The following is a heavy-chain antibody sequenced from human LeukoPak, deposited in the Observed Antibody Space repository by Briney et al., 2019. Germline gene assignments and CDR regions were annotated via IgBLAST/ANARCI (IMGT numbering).Heavy chain of an antibody. Sequence: GGSLSLTCAASGFTFSSYWMNWVRQPPGKGLEWVANIKQDGSEKYYVDSVKGRFTISRDNAKSSLYLQMNSLRAEDTAVYYCARWSGGFDYWGQGTLVTVSS. CDR3: ARWSGGFDY. CDR1: GFTFSSYW. D-gene: IGHD3-16*01. V-gene: IGHV3-7*01. CDR2: IKQDGSEK. J-gene: IGHJ4*02.